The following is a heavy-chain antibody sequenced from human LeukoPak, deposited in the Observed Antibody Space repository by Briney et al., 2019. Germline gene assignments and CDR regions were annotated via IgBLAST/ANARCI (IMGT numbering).Heavy chain of an antibody. V-gene: IGHV4-38-2*02. CDR1: GYSISSGYY. D-gene: IGHD3-10*01. Sequence: SETLSLTCTVSGYSISSGYYWGWIRQPPGKGLEWIGSIYHSGSTYYNPSLKSRVTISVDTSKNQFSLKLSSVTAADTAVYYCAGLAGSYTHGKAYYYYYMDVWGKGTTVTVSS. CDR2: IYHSGST. J-gene: IGHJ6*03. CDR3: AGLAGSYTHGKAYYYYYMDV.